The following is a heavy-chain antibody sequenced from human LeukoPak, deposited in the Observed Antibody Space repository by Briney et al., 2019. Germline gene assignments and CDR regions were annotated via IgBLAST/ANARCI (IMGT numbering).Heavy chain of an antibody. CDR3: AKENDFWSRPEG. J-gene: IGHJ4*02. V-gene: IGHV3-30*02. Sequence: GGSLRLSCVTSGFIFSNYGMHWVRQAPGKGLEWLTFIQFDGSNKLYADSVKGRFTVSRDTSKNTVYLQMTSLRVEDTAVYYCAKENDFWSRPEGWGQGTLVTVSS. D-gene: IGHD3-3*01. CDR1: GFIFSNYG. CDR2: IQFDGSNK.